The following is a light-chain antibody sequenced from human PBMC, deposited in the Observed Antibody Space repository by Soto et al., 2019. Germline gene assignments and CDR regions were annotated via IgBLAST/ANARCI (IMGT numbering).Light chain of an antibody. V-gene: IGKV3-20*01. CDR3: QPYGSSRT. CDR2: GAS. Sequence: EIVLTQSPGTLSLSPGERATLSCRASQSVSSSYLAWYQQKPGQAPRLLIYGASSRATGIPDRFSGSGSGTDFTLTISRLEPEDFAVYYCQPYGSSRTFGHGTKVDI. CDR1: QSVSSSY. J-gene: IGKJ1*01.